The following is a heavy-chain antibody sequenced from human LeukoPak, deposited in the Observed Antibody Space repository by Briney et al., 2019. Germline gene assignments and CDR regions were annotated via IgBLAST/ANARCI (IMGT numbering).Heavy chain of an antibody. CDR1: GFTVSSNY. V-gene: IGHV3-53*01. J-gene: IGHJ5*02. CDR3: ARGGDYDILTGYYNWFDP. Sequence: GGSLRLSCAASGFTVSSNYMSWVRQAPGKGLEWVSVIYSGGSTYYADSVKGRFTISRDNSKNTLYLQMNSLRAEDTAVYYCARGGDYDILTGYYNWFDPWGQGTLVTVSS. CDR2: IYSGGST. D-gene: IGHD3-9*01.